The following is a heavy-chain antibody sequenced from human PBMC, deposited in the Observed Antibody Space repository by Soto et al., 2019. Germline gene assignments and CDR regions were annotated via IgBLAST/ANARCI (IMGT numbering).Heavy chain of an antibody. CDR2: VYWDDDK. D-gene: IGHD1-1*01. V-gene: IGHV2-5*02. J-gene: IGHJ4*02. Sequence: QSGSTLVNPTQTLTLTCTFSGFSLTTIGVSVGWIRQPPGEALEWLALVYWDDDKRYSPSLESRLTITKDTSKNQVVLTMTNMDPVDTATYYCAHREGRVYGTPFEYWGQGTLVSVSS. CDR3: AHREGRVYGTPFEY. CDR1: GFSLTTIGVS.